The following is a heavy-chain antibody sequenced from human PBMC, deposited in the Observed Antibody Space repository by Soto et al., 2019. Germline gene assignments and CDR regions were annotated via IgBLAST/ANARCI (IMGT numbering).Heavy chain of an antibody. CDR3: ASSGIAGAVPSAEYFKH. D-gene: IGHD6-13*01. CDR2: IYYTGST. Sequence: PSETLSLTCTVSGGSLSSGGYYWSWILHHPGKGLEWIGYIYYTGSTYYNPSLKSRVTISVDTSKNQFSLKVSSVTAAGTAVYYCASSGIAGAVPSAEYFKHWGQGTLVTVSS. V-gene: IGHV4-31*03. J-gene: IGHJ1*01. CDR1: GGSLSSGGYY.